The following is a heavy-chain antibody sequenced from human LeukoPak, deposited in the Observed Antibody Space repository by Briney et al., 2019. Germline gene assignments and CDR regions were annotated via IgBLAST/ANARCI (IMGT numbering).Heavy chain of an antibody. Sequence: SQTLSLTCNVSGDSMNSGTYYWSWIRQPAGKGLEWIGRIFASGTTKYNPSLKSRVTMSVETSKNQFSLKLSSVTAADTAVYYCAREGSAFDIWGQGTMVTVSS. V-gene: IGHV4-61*02. CDR2: IFASGTT. J-gene: IGHJ3*02. CDR1: GDSMNSGTYY. CDR3: AREGSAFDI.